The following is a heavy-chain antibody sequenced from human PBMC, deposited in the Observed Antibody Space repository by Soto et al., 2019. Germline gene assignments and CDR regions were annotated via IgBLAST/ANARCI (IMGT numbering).Heavy chain of an antibody. Sequence: GASVKVSCKASGYTFTSYAMHWVRQAPGQRLEWMGWINAGNGSTSYAQKFQGRVTMTRDTSTSTVYMELSSLRSEDTAVYYCARDGDYYDSSGYYGPWGQGTLVTVSS. CDR2: INAGNGST. CDR3: ARDGDYYDSSGYYGP. D-gene: IGHD3-22*01. CDR1: GYTFTSYA. J-gene: IGHJ5*02. V-gene: IGHV1-3*01.